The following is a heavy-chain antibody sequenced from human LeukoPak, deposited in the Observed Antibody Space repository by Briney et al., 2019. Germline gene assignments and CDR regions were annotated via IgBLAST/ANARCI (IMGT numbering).Heavy chain of an antibody. Sequence: PGGSLRLSCAASGFTFNSYVMTWVRQPPGKGLEWIGEINHSGSTNYNPSLKSRVTISVDTSKNQFSLKLSSVTAADTAVYYCTYYDFWRQLEDWGQGTLVTVSS. CDR2: INHSGST. CDR3: TYYDFWRQLED. V-gene: IGHV4-34*08. CDR1: GFTFNSYV. J-gene: IGHJ4*02. D-gene: IGHD3-3*01.